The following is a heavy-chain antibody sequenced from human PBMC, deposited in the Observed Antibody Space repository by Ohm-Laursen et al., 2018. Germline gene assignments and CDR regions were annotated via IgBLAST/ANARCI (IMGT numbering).Heavy chain of an antibody. D-gene: IGHD2-8*01. J-gene: IGHJ3*02. Sequence: SLRLSCAASEFTFSTYCMTWVRQAPGKGLEWAASIKEDGSEKYYLDSVKGRFTISRDNAKNSLYLQMNSLRAEDTAVYYCARYTYDAFDIWGQGTMVTVSS. CDR2: IKEDGSEK. CDR1: EFTFSTYC. CDR3: ARYTYDAFDI. V-gene: IGHV3-7*01.